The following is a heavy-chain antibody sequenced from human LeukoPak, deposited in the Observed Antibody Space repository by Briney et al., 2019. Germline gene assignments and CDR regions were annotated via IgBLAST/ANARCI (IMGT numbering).Heavy chain of an antibody. D-gene: IGHD2-2*01. CDR3: AKDRDFVVVPDAINY. J-gene: IGHJ4*02. CDR2: ISNDGSNK. Sequence: GGSLRLSCAASGFTFSSYGMHWGREAPGKGLEWVAVISNDGSNKYHVDSVKGRFTISRDNSKNTLYLQMNSLRAEDTAVYYCAKDRDFVVVPDAINYWGQGTLVTVSS. CDR1: GFTFSSYG. V-gene: IGHV3-30*18.